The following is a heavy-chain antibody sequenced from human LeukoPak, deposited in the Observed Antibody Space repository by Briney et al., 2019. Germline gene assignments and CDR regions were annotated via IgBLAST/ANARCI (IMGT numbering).Heavy chain of an antibody. CDR2: ISSSSSTI. CDR1: GFTFSSYS. J-gene: IGHJ4*02. V-gene: IGHV3-48*01. CDR3: ARNMGYGSL. Sequence: PGGSLRLSCAASGFTFSSYSMNWVRQAPGKGLEWVSYISSSSSTIYYADSVKGRFTISRDNAKNSLYLQMNSLRAEDTAVYYCARNMGYGSLWGQGTLVTVSS. D-gene: IGHD4-17*01.